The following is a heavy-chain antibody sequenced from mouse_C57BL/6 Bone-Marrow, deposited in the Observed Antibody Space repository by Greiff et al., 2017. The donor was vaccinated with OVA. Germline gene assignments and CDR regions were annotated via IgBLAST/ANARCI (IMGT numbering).Heavy chain of an antibody. V-gene: IGHV1-81*01. CDR3: ASPYSSAWFAY. J-gene: IGHJ3*01. Sequence: QVQLQQSGAELARPGASVKLSCKASGYTFTSYGISWVKQRTGQGLEWIGESYPRSGNTYYNEKFKGKATLTADKSSSTAYMELRSLTSEDSAVYFCASPYSSAWFAYWGQGTLVTVSA. CDR1: GYTFTSYG. CDR2: SYPRSGNT. D-gene: IGHD1-1*01.